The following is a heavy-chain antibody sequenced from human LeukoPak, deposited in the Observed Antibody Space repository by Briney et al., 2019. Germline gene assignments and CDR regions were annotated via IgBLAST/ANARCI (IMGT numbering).Heavy chain of an antibody. J-gene: IGHJ6*02. D-gene: IGHD6-19*01. V-gene: IGHV4-59*08. CDR2: IYYSGST. Sequence: SETLSLTCTVSGGSISSYYWSWIRQPPGKALEWIGYIYYSGSTNYNPSLKSRVTISVDTSKNQFSLKLSSVTAADTAVYYCARQRRYSSGWPKYYYYYYGMDVWGQGTTVTVSS. CDR3: ARQRRYSSGWPKYYYYYYGMDV. CDR1: GGSISSYY.